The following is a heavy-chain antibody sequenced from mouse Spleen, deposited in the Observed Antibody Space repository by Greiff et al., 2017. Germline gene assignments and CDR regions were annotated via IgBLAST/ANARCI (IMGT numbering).Heavy chain of an antibody. CDR2: IYPRDGST. Sequence: QVQLKESGPELVKPGASVKLSCKASGYTFTSYDINWVKQRPGQGLEWIGWIYPRDGSTKYNEKFKGKATLTVDTSSSTAYMELHSLTSEDSAVYFCAREGYGNLAWFAYWGQGTLVTVSA. D-gene: IGHD2-10*02. J-gene: IGHJ3*01. CDR1: GYTFTSYD. CDR3: AREGYGNLAWFAY. V-gene: IGHV1-85*01.